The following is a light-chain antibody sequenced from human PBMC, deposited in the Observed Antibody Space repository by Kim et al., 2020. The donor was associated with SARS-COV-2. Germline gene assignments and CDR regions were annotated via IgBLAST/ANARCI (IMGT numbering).Light chain of an antibody. CDR3: HKYSSLSQT. J-gene: IGKJ1*01. CDR1: QSLNIW. CDR2: EAS. Sequence: DIQMTQSPSILSASVGDRVTLTCRASQSLNIWLAWYQQKPGKAPKALIYEASALESGVPSRFSGNGSGTEFTLTITSLQPDDYATYYCHKYSSLSQTFGQGTKVDIK. V-gene: IGKV1-5*01.